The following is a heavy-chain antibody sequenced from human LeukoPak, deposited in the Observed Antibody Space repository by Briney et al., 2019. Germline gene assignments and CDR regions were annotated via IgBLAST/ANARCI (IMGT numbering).Heavy chain of an antibody. D-gene: IGHD6-19*01. CDR1: GYTFTSYG. CDR3: ARGGSADLSYYFDY. CDR2: MNPNSGNT. J-gene: IGHJ4*02. V-gene: IGHV1-8*03. Sequence: ASVKVSCKASGYTFTSYGISWVRQAPGQGLEWMGWMNPNSGNTGYAQKFQGRVTITRNTSISTAYMELSSLRSEDTAVYYCARGGSADLSYYFDYWGQGTLVTVSS.